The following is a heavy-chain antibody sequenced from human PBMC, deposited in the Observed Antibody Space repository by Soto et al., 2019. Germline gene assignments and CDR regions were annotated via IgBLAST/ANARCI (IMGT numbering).Heavy chain of an antibody. CDR2: IIPTVDTS. Sequence: QVQLVQSGAEVRQPASSVKVSCKTSGGTFSSYAISWVRQAPGQGLEWMGGIIPTVDTSTYAQKFQGRVKITADLSTSTVYMELSSLRSDDTAVYYCVRVVAIPGYPDNWGQGTLVTVSS. V-gene: IGHV1-69*12. CDR3: VRVVAIPGYPDN. D-gene: IGHD5-12*01. J-gene: IGHJ4*02. CDR1: GGTFSSYA.